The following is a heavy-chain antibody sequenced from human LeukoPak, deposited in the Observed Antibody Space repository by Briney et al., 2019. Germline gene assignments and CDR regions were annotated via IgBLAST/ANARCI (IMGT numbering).Heavy chain of an antibody. V-gene: IGHV3-20*04. J-gene: IGHJ6*03. CDR3: ARHADDYYGSGSWAVYYYYYYMDV. D-gene: IGHD3-10*01. Sequence: GGSLRLSCAASGFTFDDYGMSWVRQAPGKGLEWVSGINWNGGSTVYADSVKGRFTISRDNAKNSLYLQMNSLRAEDTALYYCARHADDYYGSGSWAVYYYYYYMDVWGKGTTVTVSS. CDR1: GFTFDDYG. CDR2: INWNGGST.